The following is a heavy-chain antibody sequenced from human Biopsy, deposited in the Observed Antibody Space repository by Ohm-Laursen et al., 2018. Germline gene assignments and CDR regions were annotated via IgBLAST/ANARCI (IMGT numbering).Heavy chain of an antibody. V-gene: IGHV4-61*01. CDR3: ARGMRSSGWPYFDS. Sequence: SETLSLTCSVSGGSVGSGTFHWGWIRQPPGQGLEYIGYIYDRGSTANYNPPLESRVTMSVDMPKNQFSLKLSSVTAADTAIYYCARGMRSSGWPYFDSWGQGTLVTVAS. J-gene: IGHJ4*02. CDR1: GGSVGSGTFH. CDR2: IYDRGSTA. D-gene: IGHD6-19*01.